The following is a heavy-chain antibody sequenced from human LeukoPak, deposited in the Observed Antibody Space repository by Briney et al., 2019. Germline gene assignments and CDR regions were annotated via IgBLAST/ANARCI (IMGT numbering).Heavy chain of an antibody. CDR2: ISASGDTT. V-gene: IGHV3-23*01. J-gene: IGHJ4*02. CDR1: GFTFTSYA. D-gene: IGHD2-2*01. Sequence: GGSLRLSCAASGFTFTSYAMSWVRQAPGKGLEWVSSISASGDTTYYADSVKDRFTISRDISKNTLYVQMNSLRAEDTALYYCARRPNYCSTSSCLDYWGQGTLVTVSS. CDR3: ARRPNYCSTSSCLDY.